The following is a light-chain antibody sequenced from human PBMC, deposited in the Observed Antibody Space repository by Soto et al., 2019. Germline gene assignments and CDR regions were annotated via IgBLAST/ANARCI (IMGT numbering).Light chain of an antibody. J-gene: IGKJ2*01. V-gene: IGKV3-11*01. CDR2: DTS. Sequence: EIVLTQSPATLSLSPGERATLSCRASQSVGGFLAWYQQKSGQAPRLLIYDTSKRATGIPARFSGSGSGTDFTLTISSLEPEDFAIYHCQHRSNWPPMYTFGQGTKLESK. CDR3: QHRSNWPPMYT. CDR1: QSVGGF.